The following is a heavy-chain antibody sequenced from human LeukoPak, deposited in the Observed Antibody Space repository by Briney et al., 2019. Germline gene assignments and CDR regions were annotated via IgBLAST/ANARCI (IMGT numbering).Heavy chain of an antibody. J-gene: IGHJ4*02. D-gene: IGHD7-27*01. V-gene: IGHV4-34*01. CDR2: INHSGST. CDR3: AKGLGY. Sequence: SETLSLTCAVYGGSFSGYYWSWIRQPPGKGLEWIGEINHSGSTNYNPSLKSRVTISVDTSKNQFSLKLSSVTAADTAVYYCAKGLGYWGQGTLVTVSS. CDR1: GGSFSGYY.